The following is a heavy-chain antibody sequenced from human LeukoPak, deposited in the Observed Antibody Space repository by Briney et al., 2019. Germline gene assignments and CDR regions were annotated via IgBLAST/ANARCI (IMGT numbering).Heavy chain of an antibody. CDR1: GYSISSGYY. Sequence: SETLSLTCAVSGYSISSGYYWGWIRQPPWKGLEWIGSIYHSGSTYYNPSLKSRVTISADTSKNQFSLKLSSVTAADTVVYYCARQRTSDAFDIWGQGTMVTVSS. CDR3: ARQRTSDAFDI. J-gene: IGHJ3*02. V-gene: IGHV4-38-2*01. D-gene: IGHD2-2*01. CDR2: IYHSGST.